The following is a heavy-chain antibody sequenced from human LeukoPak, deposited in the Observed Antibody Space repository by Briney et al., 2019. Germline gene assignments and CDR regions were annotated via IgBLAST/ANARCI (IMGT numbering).Heavy chain of an antibody. CDR2: INPNSGGT. CDR1: GYTFTGYY. CDR3: ARDNSVEDTAWWFDP. V-gene: IGHV1-2*02. Sequence: GASVKVSCKASGYTFTGYYMHWVRQAPGQGLEWMGWINPNSGGTNYAQKFQGRVTMTRDTSISTAYMELSRLRSDDTAMYYCARDNSVEDTAWWFDPWGQGTLVTVSS. J-gene: IGHJ5*02. D-gene: IGHD4-23*01.